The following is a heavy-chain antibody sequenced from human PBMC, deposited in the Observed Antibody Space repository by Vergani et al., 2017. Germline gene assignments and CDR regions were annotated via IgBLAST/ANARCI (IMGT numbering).Heavy chain of an antibody. CDR1: GFTFSRYW. CDR3: ARDLESVVVVAGDGMDV. Sequence: EVEMVESGGGLVQPGGSLRLSCAASGFTFSRYWMSWVRQAPGKGLEWVANIKQDGSEKYYVDSVKGRFTISRDNAKNSLYLQMNSLRAEDTAVYYCARDLESVVVVAGDGMDVWGQGTTVTVSS. J-gene: IGHJ6*02. V-gene: IGHV3-7*01. CDR2: IKQDGSEK. D-gene: IGHD2-15*01.